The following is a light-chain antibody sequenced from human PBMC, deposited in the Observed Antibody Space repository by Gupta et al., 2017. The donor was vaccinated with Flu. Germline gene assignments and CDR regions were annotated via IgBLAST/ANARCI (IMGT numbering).Light chain of an antibody. CDR3: QVWDSRSNHSV. Sequence: SSVLTQPPSVSVAPGPTAWITYGGNNIGSKSVHWYQQKPGQAPVLVVYDDTDRPSGIPERFSGSNSGNTATLTISRVEAGDEADYYCQVWDSRSNHSVFGTGTTVTVL. CDR2: DDT. V-gene: IGLV3-21*02. J-gene: IGLJ1*01. CDR1: NIGSKS.